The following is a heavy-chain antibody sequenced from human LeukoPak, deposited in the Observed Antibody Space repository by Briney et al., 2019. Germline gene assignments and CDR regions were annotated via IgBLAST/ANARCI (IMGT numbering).Heavy chain of an antibody. CDR1: GGSISSDY. Sequence: SETLSLTCTVSGGSISSDYWSWIRQPPGKGLEWIGYIYYSGSTNYNPSLKSRVTISVDTSKNQFSLKLSSVTAADTAVYYCARNPLGYCSGGSCYGVVAFDIWGQGTMVTVSS. V-gene: IGHV4-59*01. CDR3: ARNPLGYCSGGSCYGVVAFDI. CDR2: IYYSGST. J-gene: IGHJ3*02. D-gene: IGHD2-15*01.